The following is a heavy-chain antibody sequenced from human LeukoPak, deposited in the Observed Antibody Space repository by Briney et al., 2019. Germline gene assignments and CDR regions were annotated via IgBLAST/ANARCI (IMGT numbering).Heavy chain of an antibody. D-gene: IGHD4-23*01. Sequence: SETLSLTCTVSGGSISSSSYYWGWIRQPPGKGLEWIGSIYYSGSTYYNPSLKSRVTISVDTSKNQFSLKLSSVTAADTAVYYCARDRYYGGQPWYFDLWGRGTLVTVSS. CDR2: IYYSGST. J-gene: IGHJ2*01. CDR3: ARDRYYGGQPWYFDL. V-gene: IGHV4-39*07. CDR1: GGSISSSSYY.